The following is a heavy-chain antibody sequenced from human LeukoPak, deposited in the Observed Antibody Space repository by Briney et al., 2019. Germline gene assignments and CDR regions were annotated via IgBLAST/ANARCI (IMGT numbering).Heavy chain of an antibody. Sequence: GGSLRLSCAAPRFTFDDYARHWVRQAPGKGLEWVSGISWNSGSIGYADSVKRRFTISRDNAKNSLYLQMNSLRAEDMALYYCAKGGVDSSSYYSGNYYYYYMDVWGKGTTVTVSS. CDR3: AKGGVDSSSYYSGNYYYYYMDV. CDR2: ISWNSGSI. J-gene: IGHJ6*03. CDR1: RFTFDDYA. D-gene: IGHD3-22*01. V-gene: IGHV3-9*03.